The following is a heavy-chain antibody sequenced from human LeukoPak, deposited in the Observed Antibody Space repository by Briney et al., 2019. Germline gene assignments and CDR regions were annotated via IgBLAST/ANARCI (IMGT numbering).Heavy chain of an antibody. CDR1: GGPISSYS. D-gene: IGHD4-17*01. V-gene: IGHV4-59*01. Sequence: NPSETLPLTCTVSGGPISSYSWSWIRQPPGKGLEWIGYIYYSGSTNYNPSLKSRVTISVDTSKNQFSLKLSSVTAADTAEYYCARGAVTTGGLGAFDIWGQGTMVTVSS. CDR3: ARGAVTTGGLGAFDI. CDR2: IYYSGST. J-gene: IGHJ3*02.